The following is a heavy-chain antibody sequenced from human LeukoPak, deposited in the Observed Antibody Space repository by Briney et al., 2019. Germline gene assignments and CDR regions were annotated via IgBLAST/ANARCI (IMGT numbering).Heavy chain of an antibody. CDR2: ISGSGNNT. CDR1: GFTFSSYA. CDR3: AKMRKQQLGFAD. V-gene: IGHV3-23*01. Sequence: GGSLRLSCAASGFTFSSYAMSWVRQAPGEGLEWVSAISGSGNNTYYADSVKGRFTISRDNSKNTLFLQMNSLRAEDTTIYYCAKMRKQQLGFADWGQGTLVTVSS. D-gene: IGHD6-13*01. J-gene: IGHJ4*02.